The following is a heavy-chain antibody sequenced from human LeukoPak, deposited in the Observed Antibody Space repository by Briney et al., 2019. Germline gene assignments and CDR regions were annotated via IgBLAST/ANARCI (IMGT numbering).Heavy chain of an antibody. CDR2: ISSSSIYI. D-gene: IGHD5-24*01. CDR3: ARGRDGYNLVDAFDI. CDR1: GFTFSSYS. J-gene: IGHJ3*02. Sequence: GGSLRLSCAASGFTFSSYSMNWVRQAPGKGLEWVSSISSSSIYIYYADSLKGRFTISRDNAKNSLYLQTNSLRAEDTAVYYCARGRDGYNLVDAFDIWGQGIMVTVSS. V-gene: IGHV3-21*01.